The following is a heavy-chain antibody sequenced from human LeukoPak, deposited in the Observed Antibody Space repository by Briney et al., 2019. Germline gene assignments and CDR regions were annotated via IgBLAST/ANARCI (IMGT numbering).Heavy chain of an antibody. CDR1: GGSISSYY. CDR3: ARGPAIAAAGTYYYGMDV. V-gene: IGHV4-59*01. CDR2: IYYSGST. D-gene: IGHD6-13*01. Sequence: SETLSLTCTVSGGSISSYYWSWIRQPPGKGLEWIGYIYYSGSTNYNPSLKSRVTISVDTSKNQFSLKLSSVTAADTAVYYCARGPAIAAAGTYYYGMDVWGQGTTVTVSS. J-gene: IGHJ6*02.